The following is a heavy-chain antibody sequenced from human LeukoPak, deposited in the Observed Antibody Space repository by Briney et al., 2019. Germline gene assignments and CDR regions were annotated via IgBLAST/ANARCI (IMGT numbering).Heavy chain of an antibody. Sequence: ASVKVSCKASGYTFTGYYMHWVRQAPEQGLEWMGWINPNSGGTNYAQKFQGRVTLTRDTSISTAYVELSRLRFDDTAVYYCAREETGPPMTTYYYYYMDVWGKGTTVTVSS. J-gene: IGHJ6*03. CDR2: INPNSGGT. CDR3: AREETGPPMTTYYYYYMDV. D-gene: IGHD4-11*01. CDR1: GYTFTGYY. V-gene: IGHV1-2*02.